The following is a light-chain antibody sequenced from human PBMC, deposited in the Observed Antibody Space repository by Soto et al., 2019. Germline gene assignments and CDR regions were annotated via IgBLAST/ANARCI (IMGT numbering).Light chain of an antibody. CDR2: DAS. CDR1: PSISDW. Sequence: DFQMTQSPSTLSASVGDRVTITCRASPSISDWLAWYQQIPGRAPKLLIYDASTLQSGVPSRFRGSGSGTEFILTISILQPDDSATYYCQEYKSATFGQGTKLQIK. V-gene: IGKV1-5*01. CDR3: QEYKSAT. J-gene: IGKJ2*01.